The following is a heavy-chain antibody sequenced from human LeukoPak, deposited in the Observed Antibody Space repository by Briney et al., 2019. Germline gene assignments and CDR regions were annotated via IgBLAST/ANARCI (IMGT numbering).Heavy chain of an antibody. Sequence: SETLSLTCTVSGGSISSSSYYWGWIRQPPGKGLEWIGSIYYSGSTYYNPSLKSRVTISVDTSKNQFSLKLSSVTAADTAVYYCARRGSYFEFDYWGQGTLVTVSS. J-gene: IGHJ4*02. CDR2: IYYSGST. V-gene: IGHV4-39*07. CDR1: GGSISSSSYY. CDR3: ARRGSYFEFDY. D-gene: IGHD1-26*01.